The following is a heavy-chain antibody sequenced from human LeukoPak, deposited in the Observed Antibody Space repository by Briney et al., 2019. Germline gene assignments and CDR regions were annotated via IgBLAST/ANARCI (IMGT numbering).Heavy chain of an antibody. V-gene: IGHV3-30*03. CDR3: ALSLVRGVPLKYFFDS. D-gene: IGHD3-10*01. J-gene: IGHJ4*02. Sequence: GRSLSLSFAASGFTLSTYGMHWVRQAPGKGLEWVAVISNDGSNKNSADFVRGRFTTSRDNSKNTLYLQMNSLRAEDTAMYYCALSLVRGVPLKYFFDSWGQGTLVTVSS. CDR1: GFTLSTYG. CDR2: ISNDGSNK.